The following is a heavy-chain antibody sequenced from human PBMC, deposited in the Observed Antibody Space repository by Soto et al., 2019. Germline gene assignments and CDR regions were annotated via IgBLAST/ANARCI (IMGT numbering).Heavy chain of an antibody. Sequence: QVQLQQWGAGLLKPSETLSLTCAVYGGSFSGYYWSWIRQPPGKGLEWIGEINHSESTKYNPSLKSRVTISGDTSRNQFSLQLTSVTAADTAVYYCARDLGTYYYAMDVGGQGTTVTVSS. CDR1: GGSFSGYY. CDR2: INHSEST. CDR3: ARDLGTYYYAMDV. V-gene: IGHV4-34*01. D-gene: IGHD3-16*01. J-gene: IGHJ6*02.